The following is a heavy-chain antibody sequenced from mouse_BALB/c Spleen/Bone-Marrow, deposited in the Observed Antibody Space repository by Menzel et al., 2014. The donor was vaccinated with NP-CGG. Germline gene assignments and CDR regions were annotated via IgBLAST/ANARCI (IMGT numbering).Heavy chain of an antibody. CDR2: INPSTGYT. J-gene: IGHJ3*01. CDR3: ARYDGYEAY. Sequence: VQGVESGAELAKPGASVKMSCKASGHTFTSYWMHWVKQRPGQGLEWIGYINPSTGYTEYNQKFKDKATLTADKSSSTAYMQLSSLTSEDSAVYYCARYDGYEAYWGQGTLATVSA. V-gene: IGHV1-7*01. D-gene: IGHD2-3*01. CDR1: GHTFTSYW.